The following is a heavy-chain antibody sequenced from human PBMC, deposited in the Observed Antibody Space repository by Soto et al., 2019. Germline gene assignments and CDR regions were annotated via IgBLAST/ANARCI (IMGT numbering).Heavy chain of an antibody. J-gene: IGHJ4*02. CDR1: GFTFSNYA. D-gene: IGHD6-19*01. CDR2: ISASGRDT. Sequence: GGSLRLSCAPSGFTFSNYAMSWVRQAPGKGLEWVSGISASGRDTYYADSVKDRFTISRDNSKNTVYLQVNSLRADDTAIYYCAKGKSSGWYYFDYWGQGTPVTVSS. V-gene: IGHV3-23*01. CDR3: AKGKSSGWYYFDY.